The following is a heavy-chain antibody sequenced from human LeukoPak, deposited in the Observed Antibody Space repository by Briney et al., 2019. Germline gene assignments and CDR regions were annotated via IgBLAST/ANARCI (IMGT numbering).Heavy chain of an antibody. D-gene: IGHD6-19*01. Sequence: SETLSLTCTVSGVAVSSGNYYWSWIRQPPGKGLEWIGHIYYTGGTSYNPSLMSRVTMSVDAPKSQLSLKVRSVTAADTAVYYCAREEVTSAWFPFDFWGRGALVTVSS. CDR2: IYYTGGT. CDR3: AREEVTSAWFPFDF. J-gene: IGHJ4*02. V-gene: IGHV4-61*01. CDR1: GVAVSSGNYY.